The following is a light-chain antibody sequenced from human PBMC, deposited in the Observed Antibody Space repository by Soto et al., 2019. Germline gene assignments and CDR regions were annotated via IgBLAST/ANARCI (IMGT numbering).Light chain of an antibody. CDR2: EVS. J-gene: IGLJ1*01. CDR1: SSDVGGYSY. CDR3: SSYTSSSLYV. V-gene: IGLV2-14*01. Sequence: QSALTQPASVSGSPGQSITISCTGTSSDVGGYSYVSWYQQHPGKAPKLMIYEVSNRPSGVSNRFSGSKSGNTASLTISGLQAEDEADYYCSSYTSSSLYVFGTGTKLTVL.